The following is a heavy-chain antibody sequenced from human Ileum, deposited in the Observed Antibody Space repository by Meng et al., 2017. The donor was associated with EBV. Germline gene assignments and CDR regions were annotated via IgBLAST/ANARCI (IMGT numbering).Heavy chain of an antibody. D-gene: IGHD1-7*01. V-gene: IGHV4-4*02. CDR1: GDSISSDIG. CDR3: GRDQGRELINH. Sequence: QAELSGSGPGPVTPSGTLSLPCSVSGDSISSDIGWSGVRQPPGKGLEWIGEVYHRGDTNYNPSLKSRVDISVDKSKNQFYLSLFSVTAADTAVYYCGRDQGRELINHWGQGTLVTVSS. CDR2: VYHRGDT. J-gene: IGHJ4*02.